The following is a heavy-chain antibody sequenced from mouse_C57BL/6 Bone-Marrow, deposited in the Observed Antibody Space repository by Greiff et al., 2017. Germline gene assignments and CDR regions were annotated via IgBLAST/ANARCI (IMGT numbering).Heavy chain of an antibody. Sequence: QVQLQQPGTELVKPGASVKLSCKASGYTFTSYWLHWVKQRPGQGLEWIGNINPSNGGTNYNEKFKSKATLTVDKSSSTAYMQLSRLTSEDSAVYYGARGIDDGYVAWFAYWGQGTLVTVSA. CDR2: INPSNGGT. D-gene: IGHD2-3*01. V-gene: IGHV1-53*01. CDR1: GYTFTSYW. J-gene: IGHJ3*01. CDR3: ARGIDDGYVAWFAY.